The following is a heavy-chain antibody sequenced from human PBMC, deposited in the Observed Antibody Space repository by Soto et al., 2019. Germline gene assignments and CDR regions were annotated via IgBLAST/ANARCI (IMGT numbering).Heavy chain of an antibody. CDR3: ARARGMQWLVRSHWFDP. CDR2: INHSGST. J-gene: IGHJ5*02. V-gene: IGHV4-34*01. Sequence: SETLSLTCAVYGGSFSGYYWSWIRQPPGKGLEWIGEINHSGSTNYNPSLKSRVTISVDTSKNQFSLKLSSVTAADTAVYYCARARGMQWLVRSHWFDPWGQGTLVTVSS. D-gene: IGHD6-19*01. CDR1: GGSFSGYY.